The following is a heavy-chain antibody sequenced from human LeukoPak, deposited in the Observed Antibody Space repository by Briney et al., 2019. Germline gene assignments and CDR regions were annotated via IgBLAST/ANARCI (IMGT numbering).Heavy chain of an antibody. D-gene: IGHD3-3*01. CDR1: GYTFTSYY. CDR2: INPSGGST. J-gene: IGHJ3*02. V-gene: IGHV1-46*03. Sequence: ASVKVSCKASGYTFTSYYMHWVRQAPGQGLEWMGIINPSGGSTSYAQKFQGRATMTRDTSTSTVYMELSSLRSEDTAVYYCARGPTYYDFWSALVGAFDIWGQGTMVTVSS. CDR3: ARGPTYYDFWSALVGAFDI.